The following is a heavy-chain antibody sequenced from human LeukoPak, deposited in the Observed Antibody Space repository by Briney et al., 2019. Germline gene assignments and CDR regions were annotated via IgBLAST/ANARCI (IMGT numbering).Heavy chain of an antibody. D-gene: IGHD3-22*01. CDR3: AKETATYDYDTSGSFDY. Sequence: GGSLRLSCAASGFTFSNYAMSWVRQAPGKGLEWVSGISASGGSTYYADSVQGRFTISRDNSRNTLYLQMNSLRAEDTAVYYCAKETATYDYDTSGSFDYWGQGTLVTVSS. J-gene: IGHJ4*02. CDR2: ISASGGST. V-gene: IGHV3-23*01. CDR1: GFTFSNYA.